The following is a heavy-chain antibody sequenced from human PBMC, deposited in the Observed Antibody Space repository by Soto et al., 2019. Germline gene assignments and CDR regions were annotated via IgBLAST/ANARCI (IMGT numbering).Heavy chain of an antibody. Sequence: GGSLRLSCAASGFTFSTYAMSWVRQTPGKGLEWVSGISGSDGSTYYADSVKGRFTISRDNSKNTLYLQMNSLRAEDTAVYYCASLYRSDDAFDIWGQGTMVTVSS. D-gene: IGHD1-26*01. CDR1: GFTFSTYA. CDR3: ASLYRSDDAFDI. V-gene: IGHV3-23*01. J-gene: IGHJ3*02. CDR2: ISGSDGST.